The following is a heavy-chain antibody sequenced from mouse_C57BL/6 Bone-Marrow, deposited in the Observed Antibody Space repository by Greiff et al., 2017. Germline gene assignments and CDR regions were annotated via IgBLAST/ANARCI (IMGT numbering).Heavy chain of an antibody. D-gene: IGHD3-1*01. J-gene: IGHJ3*01. Sequence: VQLQQSVAELVRPGASVKLSCTASGFNFTNTYMHWVKQRPEQGLEWIGMIDPANGNTKYAPKFKGKATITADTSSNTAYLQLSSLTSEDTAIYYGARMLRAWFAYWGQGTLLTVSA. V-gene: IGHV14-3*01. CDR1: GFNFTNTY. CDR2: IDPANGNT. CDR3: ARMLRAWFAY.